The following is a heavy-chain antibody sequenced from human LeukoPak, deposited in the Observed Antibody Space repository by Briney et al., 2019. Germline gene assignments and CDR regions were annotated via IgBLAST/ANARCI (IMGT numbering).Heavy chain of an antibody. CDR2: ISSSSSYI. CDR3: ARDTGYCSSTSCYFYYFDY. J-gene: IGHJ4*02. Sequence: GGSLRLSCAASGFTFSSYSMNWVRQAPGEGLEWVSSISSSSSYIYYADSVKGRFTISRDNAKNSLYLQMNSLRAEDTAVYYCARDTGYCSSTSCYFYYFDYWGQGTLVTVSS. V-gene: IGHV3-21*01. D-gene: IGHD2-2*01. CDR1: GFTFSSYS.